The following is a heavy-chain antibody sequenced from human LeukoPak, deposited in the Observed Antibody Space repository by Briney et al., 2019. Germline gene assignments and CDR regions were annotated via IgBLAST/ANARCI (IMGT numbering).Heavy chain of an antibody. D-gene: IGHD5-24*01. CDR3: ARHGDGYNYEDGWFDP. CDR1: GSISGYY. J-gene: IGHJ5*02. V-gene: IGHV4-4*09. CDR2: IYTSGST. Sequence: SETLSLTCTVSGSISGYYWSWIRQPPGKGLEWIGYIYTSGSTNYNPSLKSRVTISVDTSKNQFSLKLSSVTAADTAVYYCARHGDGYNYEDGWFDPWGQGTLVTVSS.